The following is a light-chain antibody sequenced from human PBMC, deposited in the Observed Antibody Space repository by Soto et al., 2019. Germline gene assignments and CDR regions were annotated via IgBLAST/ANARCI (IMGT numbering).Light chain of an antibody. CDR1: QNINDF. CDR2: HTY. CDR3: QQRTGWLS. V-gene: IGKV3-11*01. J-gene: IGKJ4*01. Sequence: EIVLTQSPGTLYLSPGDRATLSCRASQNINDFLALAWYQQKPGQAPRLLIFHTYNRATGVPTRFSGSGSGTDFTLTISSLEPEDFAVYYCQQRTGWLSFGGGTKVEIK.